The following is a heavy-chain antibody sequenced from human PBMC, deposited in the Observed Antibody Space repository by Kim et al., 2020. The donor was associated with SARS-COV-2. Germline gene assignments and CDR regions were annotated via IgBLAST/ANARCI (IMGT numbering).Heavy chain of an antibody. CDR3: ASAPRGLTFFDWFDN. Sequence: SETLSLTCTVSGGAFSSSNSYLTWIRQPPGKGLEWIGSVHYSGTTYYNSSLESRVAISLDTPKNQFSLKVTSVTAADTAVYYCASAPRGLTFFDWFDNWGHGHLVIVSS. V-gene: IGHV4-39*01. CDR2: VHYSGTT. J-gene: IGHJ4*01. CDR1: GGAFSSSNSY. D-gene: IGHD3-3*02.